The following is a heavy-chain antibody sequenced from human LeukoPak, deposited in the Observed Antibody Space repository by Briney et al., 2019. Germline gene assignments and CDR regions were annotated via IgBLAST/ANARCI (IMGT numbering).Heavy chain of an antibody. CDR2: VSGSGGDT. V-gene: IGHV3-23*01. CDR3: AKELIIQPTGTVAFDI. D-gene: IGHD1-1*01. CDR1: GFTFSTNA. J-gene: IGHJ3*02. Sequence: RPGGSLRLSCAASGFTFSTNAMSWVRQAPGKGLEWVSAVSGSGGDTYYAGSVKGRFTISRDNSKNTVYLQMNSLRAEDTAVYYCAKELIIQPTGTVAFDIWGQGTMVTVSS.